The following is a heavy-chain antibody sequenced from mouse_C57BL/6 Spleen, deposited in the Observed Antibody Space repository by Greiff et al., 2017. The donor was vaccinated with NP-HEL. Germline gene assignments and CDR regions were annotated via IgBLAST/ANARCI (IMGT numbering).Heavy chain of an antibody. D-gene: IGHD2-3*01. CDR1: GYTFTDYY. Sequence: VQLQQSGPELVKPGASVKISCKASGYTFTDYYMNWVKQSHGKSLEWIGDINPNNGGTSYNQKFKGKATLTVDKSSSTAYMELRSLTSEDSAVYYCARTRNLYDGYYDYAMDYWGQGTSVTVSS. CDR2: INPNNGGT. CDR3: ARTRNLYDGYYDYAMDY. J-gene: IGHJ4*01. V-gene: IGHV1-26*01.